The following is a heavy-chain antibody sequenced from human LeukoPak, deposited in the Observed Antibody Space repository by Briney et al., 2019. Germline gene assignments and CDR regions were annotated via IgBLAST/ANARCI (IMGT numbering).Heavy chain of an antibody. V-gene: IGHV4-34*01. J-gene: IGHJ4*02. CDR1: GGSFSGYY. CDR3: ARGQYYDFWSGYYTLNFDY. Sequence: SETLSLTCAVYGGSFSGYYWSWIRQPPGKGLEWIGEINHSGSTNYNPSLKSRVTISVDTSKNQFSLKLSSVTAADTAVYYCARGQYYDFWSGYYTLNFDYWGQGTLVTVSS. D-gene: IGHD3-3*01. CDR2: INHSGST.